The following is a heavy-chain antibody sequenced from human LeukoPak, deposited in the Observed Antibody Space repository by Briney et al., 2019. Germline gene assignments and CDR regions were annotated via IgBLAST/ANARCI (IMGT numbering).Heavy chain of an antibody. Sequence: GASVKVSCKASGYTFRNYGISWVRQAPGQGLEWMAWISVYNGNTNYAQKFQGRVTMTTDTSTNTASMELKSLRSDDTAVYYCARHYDSTAVAPQMDVWGQGTTVTVSS. J-gene: IGHJ6*02. D-gene: IGHD3-16*01. V-gene: IGHV1-18*01. CDR2: ISVYNGNT. CDR1: GYTFRNYG. CDR3: ARHYDSTAVAPQMDV.